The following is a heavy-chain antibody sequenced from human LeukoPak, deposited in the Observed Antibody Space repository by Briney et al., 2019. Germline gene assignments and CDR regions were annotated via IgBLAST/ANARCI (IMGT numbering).Heavy chain of an antibody. CDR1: GGSISSYY. CDR3: AREVSTLAVAGPFFDY. Sequence: SETLSLTCTVSGGSISSYYWSWIRQPPGKGLEWIWYIYYSGSTNYNPSLKSRVTISVDTSKNQFSLKLSSVTAADTAVYYCAREVSTLAVAGPFFDYWGQGTLVTVSS. V-gene: IGHV4-59*01. CDR2: IYYSGST. D-gene: IGHD6-19*01. J-gene: IGHJ4*02.